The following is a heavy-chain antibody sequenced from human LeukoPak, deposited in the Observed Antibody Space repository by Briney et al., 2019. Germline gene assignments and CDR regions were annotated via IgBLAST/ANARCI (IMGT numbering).Heavy chain of an antibody. CDR3: ARLATAGNDYFDY. CDR1: GGSISSYY. CDR2: IHYSGST. D-gene: IGHD6-13*01. V-gene: IGHV4-59*08. Sequence: PSETLSLTCTVSGGSISSYYWSWARQPPGKGLEWIGYIHYSGSTNYNPSLKSRVTISVDTSKNQFSLKLSSVTAADTAVYYCARLATAGNDYFDYWGQGTLVTVSS. J-gene: IGHJ4*02.